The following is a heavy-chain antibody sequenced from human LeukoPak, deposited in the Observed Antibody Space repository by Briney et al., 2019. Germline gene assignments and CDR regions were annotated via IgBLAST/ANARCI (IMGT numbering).Heavy chain of an antibody. V-gene: IGHV1-2*02. Sequence: ASVKVSCKASGYTFTAYCMHWVRQAPGQGLEWMGWFNPNSDGTNYAQKFQGRVTMTRDTSISTAYMELSSLRSDDTAVYYCAREIGSGSFFDYWGQGTLVTVSS. J-gene: IGHJ4*02. CDR3: AREIGSGSFFDY. CDR2: FNPNSDGT. CDR1: GYTFTAYC. D-gene: IGHD3-10*01.